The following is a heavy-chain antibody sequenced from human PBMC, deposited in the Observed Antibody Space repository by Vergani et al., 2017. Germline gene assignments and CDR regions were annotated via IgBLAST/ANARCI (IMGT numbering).Heavy chain of an antibody. CDR1: GYSFTSYW. CDR3: ARLGLSLYTMVRGFDP. D-gene: IGHD3-10*01. V-gene: IGHV5-10-1*01. J-gene: IGHJ5*02. Sequence: EVQLVQSGAEVKKPGESLRISCKGSGYSFTSYWISWVRQMPGKGLEWMGRIDPSDSYTNYSPSFQGHVTISADKSISTAYLQWSSLKAADTAMYYCARLGLSLYTMVRGFDPWGQGTLVTVSS. CDR2: IDPSDSYT.